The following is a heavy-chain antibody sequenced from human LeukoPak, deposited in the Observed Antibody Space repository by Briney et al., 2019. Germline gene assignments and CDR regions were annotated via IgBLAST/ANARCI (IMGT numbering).Heavy chain of an antibody. D-gene: IGHD2-15*01. Sequence: GGCLRLSCAASGFTLSSYVMTWVRPAPGEGREWVSIISADGGSKYYADSLKGRFTISRDKSKTTVYLQMNTLRAEDTAVYFCAKQAWGGGNGVFDYCGQGTLVTVSS. V-gene: IGHV3-23*01. CDR3: AKQAWGGGNGVFDY. J-gene: IGHJ4*02. CDR2: ISADGGSK. CDR1: GFTLSSYV.